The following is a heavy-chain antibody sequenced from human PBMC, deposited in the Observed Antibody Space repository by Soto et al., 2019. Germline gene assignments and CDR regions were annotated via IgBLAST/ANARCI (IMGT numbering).Heavy chain of an antibody. J-gene: IGHJ6*02. Sequence: ASVKVSCKASGYTFTSYAMHWVRQAPGQRLEWMGWINAGNGNTKYSQKFQGRVTITRDTSASTAYMELSSLRYEDTAVYYCAREPYDFWSGSGMGVWGQGTTVTVSS. CDR1: GYTFTSYA. CDR2: INAGNGNT. D-gene: IGHD3-3*01. CDR3: AREPYDFWSGSGMGV. V-gene: IGHV1-3*01.